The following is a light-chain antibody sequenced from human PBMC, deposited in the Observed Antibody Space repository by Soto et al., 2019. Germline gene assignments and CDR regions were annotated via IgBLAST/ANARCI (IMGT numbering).Light chain of an antibody. J-gene: IGKJ2*01. Sequence: EIVMTQSPVTLSVSPGERVTLSCRASQTVASSLAWYQQKPGQAPRLLISDASTRATGIPARFSGSGSGTEFTLTISSLQSEDFALYYCHQYNSWPPGTFGQGTKVDIK. CDR1: QTVASS. CDR3: HQYNSWPPGT. CDR2: DAS. V-gene: IGKV3-15*01.